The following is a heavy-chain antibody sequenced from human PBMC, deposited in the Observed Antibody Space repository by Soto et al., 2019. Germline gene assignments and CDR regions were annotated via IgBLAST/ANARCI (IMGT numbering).Heavy chain of an antibody. J-gene: IGHJ6*02. CDR1: GFIFSGYG. Sequence: QLVESGGGVVQPGRSLRLSCSASGFIFSGYGMHWVRQAPGKGLEWVAVISYDETNKYYADSVKGRFTISRDNSKNTVFLXASXXXDDDXXVXXXARXXGMGSYFFAMDVWGQGTTVTVSS. V-gene: IGHV3-33*05. CDR2: ISYDETNK. CDR3: ARXXGMGSYFFAMDV. D-gene: IGHD2-8*01.